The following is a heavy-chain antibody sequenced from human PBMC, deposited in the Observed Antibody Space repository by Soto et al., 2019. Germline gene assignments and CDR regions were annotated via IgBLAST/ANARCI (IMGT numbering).Heavy chain of an antibody. Sequence: GGSLRLSCAASGFTFSKYALSWVRQAPGKGLEWVSAISGSGGTTHYADSVKGRVTISGDNSKDTVFLQMNSLRAEDTAVYSCAKYYYDRSGSPLAFDYWGQGTLVTVSS. CDR2: ISGSGGTT. D-gene: IGHD3-22*01. V-gene: IGHV3-23*01. CDR1: GFTFSKYA. CDR3: AKYYYDRSGSPLAFDY. J-gene: IGHJ4*02.